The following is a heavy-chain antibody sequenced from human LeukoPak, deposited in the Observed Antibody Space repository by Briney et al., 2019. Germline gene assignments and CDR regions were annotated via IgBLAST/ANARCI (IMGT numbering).Heavy chain of an antibody. CDR3: ARGGSSWYGVGFDY. D-gene: IGHD6-13*01. Sequence: SETLSLTCAVYGGSFSGYYWSWIRRPPGKGLEWIGEINHSGSTNYNPSLKSRVTISVDTSKNQFSLKLSSVTAADTAVYYCARGGSSWYGVGFDYWGQGTLVTVSS. CDR2: INHSGST. J-gene: IGHJ4*02. V-gene: IGHV4-34*01. CDR1: GGSFSGYY.